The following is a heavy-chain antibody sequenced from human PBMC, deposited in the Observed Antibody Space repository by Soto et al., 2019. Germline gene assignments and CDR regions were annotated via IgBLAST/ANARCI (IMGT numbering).Heavy chain of an antibody. D-gene: IGHD3-22*01. CDR2: VNVGNGDT. CDR1: GYTFIDYA. CDR3: ATNYYDSSGYYTNWFDP. V-gene: IGHV1-3*01. Sequence: ASVKVSCKASGYTFIDYAMNWVRQAPGQRLEWMGWVNVGNGDTRYSQKFQGRVTMTRDTSTSTVYMELSSLRSEDTAVYYCATNYYDSSGYYTNWFDPWGQGTLVTVSS. J-gene: IGHJ5*02.